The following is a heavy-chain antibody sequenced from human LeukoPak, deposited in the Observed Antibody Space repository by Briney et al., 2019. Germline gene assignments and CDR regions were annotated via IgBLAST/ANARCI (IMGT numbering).Heavy chain of an antibody. V-gene: IGHV4-38-2*01. J-gene: IGHJ4*02. Sequence: PSETLSLTCAVSGYSISSGYYWGWIRQPPRKGLEWIGSIYHSGSTYYNPSLKSRVTISVDTSKNQFSLKLSSVTAADTAVYYCARNYDFCSGHLYHFDYWGQGTLVTVSS. CDR1: GYSISSGYY. CDR3: ARNYDFCSGHLYHFDY. CDR2: IYHSGST. D-gene: IGHD3-3*01.